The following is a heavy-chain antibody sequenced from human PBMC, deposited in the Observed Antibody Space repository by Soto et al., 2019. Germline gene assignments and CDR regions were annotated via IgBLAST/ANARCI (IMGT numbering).Heavy chain of an antibody. V-gene: IGHV1-69*12. CDR3: ARVRVRFLEWLGSEG. J-gene: IGHJ4*02. Sequence: QVQLVQPGAEVKKPGSSVKVSCKASGGTFSSYAFSWVRQAPGQGLEWMGGIIPIFGTANYAQKFQGRVTXTADESTSTAYMALSSLRSEDTAVYYCARVRVRFLEWLGSEGWGQGTLVTVSS. D-gene: IGHD3-3*01. CDR1: GGTFSSYA. CDR2: IIPIFGTA.